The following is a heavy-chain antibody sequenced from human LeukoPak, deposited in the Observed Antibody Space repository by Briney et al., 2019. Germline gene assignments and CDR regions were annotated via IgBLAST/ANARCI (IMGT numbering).Heavy chain of an antibody. Sequence: SETLSLTCAVYGGSFSGYYWSWIRQPPGKGPEWIGEINHSGSTNYYPSLKSRVTISVDTSKNQFSLKLSSVTAADTAVYYCASVYGYLDYWGQGTLVTVSS. CDR3: ASVYGYLDY. V-gene: IGHV4-34*01. CDR1: GGSFSGYY. D-gene: IGHD3-10*01. J-gene: IGHJ4*02. CDR2: INHSGST.